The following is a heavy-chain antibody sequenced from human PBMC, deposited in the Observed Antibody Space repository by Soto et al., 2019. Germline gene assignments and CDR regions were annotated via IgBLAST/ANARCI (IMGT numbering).Heavy chain of an antibody. V-gene: IGHV4-30-4*01. D-gene: IGHD4-17*01. Sequence: QVQLQESGPGLVKPSQTLSLTCTVSGGSISSGDYYWSWIRQPPGKGLEWIGYIYYSGSTYYNPSLKSRATIAVDASKNQFSLKLSSVTAADTAVYYCARAAYDYGDEADAFDIWGQGTMVTVSS. CDR3: ARAAYDYGDEADAFDI. J-gene: IGHJ3*02. CDR1: GGSISSGDYY. CDR2: IYYSGST.